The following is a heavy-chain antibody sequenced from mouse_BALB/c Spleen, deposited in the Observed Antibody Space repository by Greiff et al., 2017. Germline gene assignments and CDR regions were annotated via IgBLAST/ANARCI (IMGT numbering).Heavy chain of an antibody. CDR1: GFTFSSYA. D-gene: IGHD2-10*02. Sequence: EVKVVESGGGLVKPGGSLKLSCAASGFTFSSYAMSWVRQTPEKRLEWVASISSGGSTYYPDSVKGRFTISRDNARNILYLQMSSLRSEDTAMYYCARKYGNYGSWFAYWGQGTLVTVSA. CDR2: ISSGGST. J-gene: IGHJ3*01. V-gene: IGHV5-6-5*01. CDR3: ARKYGNYGSWFAY.